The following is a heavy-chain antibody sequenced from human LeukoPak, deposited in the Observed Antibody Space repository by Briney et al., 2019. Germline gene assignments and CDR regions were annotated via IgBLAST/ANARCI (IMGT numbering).Heavy chain of an antibody. CDR1: GYTFTSYG. CDR2: ISAYNGNT. J-gene: IGHJ4*02. CDR3: ARDRYVHMVRGVIKLDY. D-gene: IGHD3-10*01. Sequence: ASVKVSCKASGYTFTSYGISWVRQAPGQGLEWMGWISAYNGNTNYAQKLQDRVTTTTDTSTTTAYMELRSLRSDDPAVYYCARDRYVHMVRGVIKLDYWGQGTLVTVSS. V-gene: IGHV1-18*01.